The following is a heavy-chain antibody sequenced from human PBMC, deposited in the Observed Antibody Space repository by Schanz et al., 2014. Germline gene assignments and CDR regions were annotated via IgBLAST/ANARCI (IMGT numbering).Heavy chain of an antibody. CDR2: IKSDGSST. J-gene: IGHJ5*02. V-gene: IGHV3-74*02. CDR1: GFTFTNYA. Sequence: EVQLVESGGGLVQPGGSLRLSCAASGFTFTNYAMSWVRQAPGKGLEWVSRIKSDGSSTSYADSVKGRFTISRDNAKNTLYLQMNSLRAEDTAVYYCARPALWFGDNCFDPWGQGALVTVSS. CDR3: ARPALWFGDNCFDP. D-gene: IGHD3-10*01.